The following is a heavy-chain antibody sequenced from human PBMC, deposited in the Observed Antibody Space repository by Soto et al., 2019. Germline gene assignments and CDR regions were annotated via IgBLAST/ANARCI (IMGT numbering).Heavy chain of an antibody. J-gene: IGHJ6*02. D-gene: IGHD4-17*01. V-gene: IGHV5-51*03. CDR2: IYPGDSDT. Sequence: EVQLVQSGAEVKKPGESLKISCKGSGYSFTSYWIGWVRQMPGKGLEWMGIIYPGDSDTRYSPSFQGQVTISADKSISTAYLQWSSLKASETAMYYCARLGTVTQNDYGMDVWGQGTTVTVSS. CDR1: GYSFTSYW. CDR3: ARLGTVTQNDYGMDV.